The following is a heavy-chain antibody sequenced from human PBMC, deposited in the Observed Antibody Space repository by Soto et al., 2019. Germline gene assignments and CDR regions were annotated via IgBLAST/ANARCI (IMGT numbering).Heavy chain of an antibody. CDR2: INAYNGNT. CDR3: ARVLPAFDT. Sequence: QVQLVQSGAEVKKPGASVQVSCKASGYTFTSYGISWVRKAPGQVLEWMGWINAYNGNTNYAQKLQGRVNMTTDTYTSTAYMALRSLRSDDTAVYYCARVLPAFDTWGQGTLVTVSS. V-gene: IGHV1-18*01. J-gene: IGHJ5*02. CDR1: GYTFTSYG.